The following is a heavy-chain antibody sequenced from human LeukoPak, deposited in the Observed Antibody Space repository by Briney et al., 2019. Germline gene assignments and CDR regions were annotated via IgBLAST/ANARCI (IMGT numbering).Heavy chain of an antibody. CDR1: GFTFSSYA. CDR2: ISGSGGST. Sequence: PGGSLRLSCAASGFTFSSYAMSWVRQAPGKGLEWVSAISGSGGSTYYADSVKGRFTISRDNSKNTLYLQMNSLRAEDTAVYYCAKDSAYSSRWYSSFDHWGQGTLVTVSS. CDR3: AKDSAYSSRWYSSFDH. V-gene: IGHV3-23*01. J-gene: IGHJ4*02. D-gene: IGHD6-13*01.